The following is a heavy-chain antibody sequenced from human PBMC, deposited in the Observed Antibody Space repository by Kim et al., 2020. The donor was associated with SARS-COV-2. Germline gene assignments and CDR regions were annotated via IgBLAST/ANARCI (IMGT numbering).Heavy chain of an antibody. CDR2: IWYDGSNK. CDR1: GFTFSSYG. V-gene: IGHV3-33*01. D-gene: IGHD6-6*01. Sequence: GGSLRHSCAASGFTFSSYGVHWVRQAPGKGLEWVALIWYDGSNKNYADSVKGRFTISRENSKNTVYLQMNSLRAEDTAVYYCARDKYNSHFDSWGQGTLV. J-gene: IGHJ4*02. CDR3: ARDKYNSHFDS.